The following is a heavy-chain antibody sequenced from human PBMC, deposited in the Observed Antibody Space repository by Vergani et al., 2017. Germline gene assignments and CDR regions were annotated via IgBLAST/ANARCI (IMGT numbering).Heavy chain of an antibody. CDR3: ARDGSSWLQYFQH. D-gene: IGHD6-13*01. Sequence: QVQLVQSGAEVKKPGASVKVSCKASGYTFTSYAMHWVRQAPGQRLEWMGWINAGNGNTKYSQKFQGRVTITRDTSASTAYMELSSLRSEDTAVYSCARDGSSWLQYFQHWGQGTLVTVSS. CDR2: INAGNGNT. V-gene: IGHV1-3*01. CDR1: GYTFTSYA. J-gene: IGHJ1*01.